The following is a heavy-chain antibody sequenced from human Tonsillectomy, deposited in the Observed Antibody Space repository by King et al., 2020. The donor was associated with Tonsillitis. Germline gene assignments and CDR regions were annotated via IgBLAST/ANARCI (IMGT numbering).Heavy chain of an antibody. Sequence: VQLVESGGGVVQPGRSLRLSCAASGFTFSNFGMHWVRQAPGKGLEWVVAISYDGSDKYYADSVKGRFTISRDNSRNTLYLQMNSLRAEDTAVYYCAKVAGYCSGGGCYFDYWGQGTLVTVSS. CDR2: ISYDGSDK. CDR1: GFTFSNFG. J-gene: IGHJ4*02. CDR3: AKVAGYCSGGGCYFDY. V-gene: IGHV3-30*18. D-gene: IGHD2-15*01.